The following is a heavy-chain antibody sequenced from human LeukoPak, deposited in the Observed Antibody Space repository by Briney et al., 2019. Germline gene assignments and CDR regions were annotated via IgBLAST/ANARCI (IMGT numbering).Heavy chain of an antibody. CDR1: EFTFNNYT. V-gene: IGHV3-21*01. Sequence: GGSLRLSCAPSEFTFNNYTLNWVRQVPGKGLEWVSSINNSSRYISYADSVSGRFTISRDNAKNSLYLQMNSLRAEDTAVYYCAKDYYYDFWSGYYMGWGQGTLVTVSS. CDR2: INNSSRYI. J-gene: IGHJ4*02. D-gene: IGHD3-3*01. CDR3: AKDYYYDFWSGYYMG.